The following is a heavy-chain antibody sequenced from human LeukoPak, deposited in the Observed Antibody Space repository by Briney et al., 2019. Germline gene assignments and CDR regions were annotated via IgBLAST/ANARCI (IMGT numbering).Heavy chain of an antibody. Sequence: ASVKVSCKVSGYTLTELSMHWVRQAPGKGLEWMGGFDPEDGETIYAQKFQGRVTMTEDTSTDTAYMELSSLRSEDTAVYYCATLGPNYDDSLLVPNWGQGTLVTVSS. CDR2: FDPEDGET. J-gene: IGHJ4*02. V-gene: IGHV1-24*01. D-gene: IGHD3-22*01. CDR3: ATLGPNYDDSLLVPN. CDR1: GYTLTELS.